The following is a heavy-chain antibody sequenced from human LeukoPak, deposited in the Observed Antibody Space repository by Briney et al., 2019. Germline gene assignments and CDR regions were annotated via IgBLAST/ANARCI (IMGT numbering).Heavy chain of an antibody. J-gene: IGHJ3*02. V-gene: IGHV3-21*01. CDR2: ISSSSSYI. CDR3: ARDGSTVTSLDAFDI. CDR1: GFTISSYS. D-gene: IGHD4-17*01. Sequence: PGGSLRLSCAASGFTISSYSMNWVRQAPGKGLEWVSSISSSSSYIYYADSVKGRFTISRDNAKNSLYLQMNSLRAEDTAVYYCARDGSTVTSLDAFDIWGQGTMVTVSS.